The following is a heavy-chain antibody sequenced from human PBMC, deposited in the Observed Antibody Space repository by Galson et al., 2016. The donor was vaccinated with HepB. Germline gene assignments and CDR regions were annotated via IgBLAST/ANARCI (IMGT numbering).Heavy chain of an antibody. V-gene: IGHV3-9*01. CDR3: GKDLLAGGMDV. CDR2: IYWSSTRI. D-gene: IGHD6-19*01. Sequence: SLRLSCAASGFTFSRHNMHWVRQAPGKGLEWVSGIYWSSTRIDYADSVKGRFTISRDNAKNFLYLQMNSLRAEDTAVYYCGKDLLAGGMDVWGQGTTVTVSS. J-gene: IGHJ6*02. CDR1: GFTFSRHN.